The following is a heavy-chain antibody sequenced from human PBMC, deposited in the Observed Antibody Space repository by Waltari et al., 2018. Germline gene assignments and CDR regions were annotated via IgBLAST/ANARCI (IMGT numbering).Heavy chain of an antibody. CDR2: IIPSLGIA. CDR1: GGTFSSYT. Sequence: QVQLVQSGAVVKKPGSSVKVSCKASGGTFSSYTISWVRRAPGQGLEWMGRIIPSLGIANDAQKFQGRVTITADKSTSTAYMELSSLRAEDTAVYYCARASDDYGDYRGWFDPWGQGTLVTVSS. V-gene: IGHV1-69*02. D-gene: IGHD4-17*01. J-gene: IGHJ5*02. CDR3: ARASDDYGDYRGWFDP.